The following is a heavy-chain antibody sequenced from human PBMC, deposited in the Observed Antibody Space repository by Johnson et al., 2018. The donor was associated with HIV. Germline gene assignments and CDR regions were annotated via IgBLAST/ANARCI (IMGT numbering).Heavy chain of an antibody. J-gene: IGHJ3*02. CDR2: INADGRST. V-gene: IGHV3-74*01. Sequence: VQLVESGGGLVQPGGSLRLSCAASGFTFGRYWMHWVRQAPGKGLVWVSRINADGRSTTYADSVKGRFTISRDNAQNTLYLQMNSLRAEDTAVYYCARDTVYGETAFDIWGQGTMVTVSS. CDR1: GFTFGRYW. CDR3: ARDTVYGETAFDI. D-gene: IGHD4-17*01.